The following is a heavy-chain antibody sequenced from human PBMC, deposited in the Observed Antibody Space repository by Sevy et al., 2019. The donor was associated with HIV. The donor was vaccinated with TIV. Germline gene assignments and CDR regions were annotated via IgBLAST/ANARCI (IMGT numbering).Heavy chain of an antibody. Sequence: GGSLRISCAASGFTFSSYAMHWVRQAPGKGLEWVAVISYDGSNKYYADSVKGRFTISRDNSKNTLYLQMNSLRAEDTAAYYCARDPIRGRRVYYFDYWGQGTLVTVSS. J-gene: IGHJ4*02. D-gene: IGHD3-10*01. CDR1: GFTFSSYA. CDR2: ISYDGSNK. CDR3: ARDPIRGRRVYYFDY. V-gene: IGHV3-30-3*01.